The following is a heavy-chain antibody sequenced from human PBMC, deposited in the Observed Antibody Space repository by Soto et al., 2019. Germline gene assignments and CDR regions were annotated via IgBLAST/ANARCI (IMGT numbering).Heavy chain of an antibody. CDR1: GYTFTIYA. Sequence: ASVKVACKASGYTFTIYARHWGRQAPGQRLEWMGWINAGNGNTKYSQKFQGRVTITRDTSASTAYMELSSLRSEDTAVYYCARVSDPYYDFWSGYPLRKPHDAFDIWGQGTMVTVS. V-gene: IGHV1-3*01. J-gene: IGHJ3*02. CDR2: INAGNGNT. CDR3: ARVSDPYYDFWSGYPLRKPHDAFDI. D-gene: IGHD3-3*01.